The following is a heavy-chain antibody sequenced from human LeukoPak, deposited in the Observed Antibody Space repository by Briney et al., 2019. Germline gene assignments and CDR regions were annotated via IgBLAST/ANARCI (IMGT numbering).Heavy chain of an antibody. Sequence: PGGSLRLSCAASGFTFNTYSMNWVRQAPGKGLEWVSYISSRFSTIYHADSVKGRFTISRDNAKNSLYLQMNSLRAEDTAVYYCARATTVTTLGFFDYWGQGTLVTVSS. CDR3: ARATTVTTLGFFDY. CDR1: GFTFNTYS. CDR2: ISSRFSTI. D-gene: IGHD4-17*01. J-gene: IGHJ4*02. V-gene: IGHV3-48*01.